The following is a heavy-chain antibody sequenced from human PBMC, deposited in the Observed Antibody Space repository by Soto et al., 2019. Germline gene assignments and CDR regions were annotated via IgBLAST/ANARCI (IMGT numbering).Heavy chain of an antibody. CDR1: GGTFSSYA. D-gene: IGHD1-20*01. CDR2: ITPIFGTA. J-gene: IGHJ6*02. V-gene: IGHV1-69*01. Sequence: QVQLVQSGAEVKKPGSSVKVSCKASGGTFSSYAISWVRQAPGQGLEWMGGITPIFGTANYAQKFQGRVTITADESTSTAYMELSSLRSEDTAVYYCAREAVTGTNYYYYGMDVWGQGTTVTVSS. CDR3: AREAVTGTNYYYYGMDV.